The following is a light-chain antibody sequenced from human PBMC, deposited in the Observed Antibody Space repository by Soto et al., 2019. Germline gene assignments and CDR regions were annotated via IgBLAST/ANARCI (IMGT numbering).Light chain of an antibody. Sequence: EVVLTQSPGTLSLSPGERATLSCRASQILNKNFLAWYQLKPGQSPRALIYGASIRATGIPDRFSGSGSGTDCTLTISGLEAEDFAVYYCQQYDSSPTFGQGTKVEIK. J-gene: IGKJ1*01. CDR3: QQYDSSPT. CDR1: QILNKNF. V-gene: IGKV3-20*01. CDR2: GAS.